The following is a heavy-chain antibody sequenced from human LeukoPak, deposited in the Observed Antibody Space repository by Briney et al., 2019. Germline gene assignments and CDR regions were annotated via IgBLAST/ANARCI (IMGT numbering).Heavy chain of an antibody. CDR1: GGSISSSSYY. CDR2: INYSGST. CDR3: ASRGVSRRASDS. D-gene: IGHD2-8*01. J-gene: IGHJ4*02. V-gene: IGHV4-39*01. Sequence: SETLSLTCTVSGGSISSSSYYWAWIRQPPGKGLEWIGTINYSGSTYYNPSLKSRVTISVDTSKNQFSLNLSSVTAADTAVYSCASRGVSRRASDSGGQGTLLT.